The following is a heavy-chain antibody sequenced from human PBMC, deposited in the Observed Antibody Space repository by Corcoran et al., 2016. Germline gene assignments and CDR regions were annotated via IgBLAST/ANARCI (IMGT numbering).Heavy chain of an antibody. D-gene: IGHD3-10*01. Sequence: QVQLQQWGAGLLKPSETLSLTCAVYGGSFSGYYWSWIRQPPGKGLEWIGEINHSGSTNYNPSLKSRVTISVDTSKNQFSLKLSSVTAADTAVYYCARGPYRGGNYYYYGMDVWGQGTTVTVSS. CDR1: GGSFSGYY. V-gene: IGHV4-34*01. J-gene: IGHJ6*02. CDR2: INHSGST. CDR3: ARGPYRGGNYYYYGMDV.